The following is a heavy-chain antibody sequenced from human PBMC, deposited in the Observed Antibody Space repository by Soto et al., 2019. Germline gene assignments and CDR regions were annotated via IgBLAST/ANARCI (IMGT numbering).Heavy chain of an antibody. CDR1: GGPINSPDYY. V-gene: IGHV4-30-4*01. J-gene: IGHJ5*02. Sequence: QVQLQESGPGLVKPSQTLSLTCNVSGGPINSPDYYWSWIRQSPGKGLEWIGYLYFNGGTQYNPSLRTPVSMSLDKSKKHFYLKMRSVTAADTAVYYCARGISKYSSWYEPHTWFDAWGQGALVTVSS. CDR2: LYFNGGT. CDR3: ARGISKYSSWYEPHTWFDA. D-gene: IGHD6-13*01.